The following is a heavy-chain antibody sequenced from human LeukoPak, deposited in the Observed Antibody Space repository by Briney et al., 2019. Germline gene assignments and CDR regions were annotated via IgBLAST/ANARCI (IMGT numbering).Heavy chain of an antibody. CDR2: IYYSGST. D-gene: IGHD4-17*01. CDR1: GGSISSGDYY. CDR3: ARANDYVDRNWFDP. Sequence: SQTLSLTCTVSGGSISSGDYYWSWIRQPPGKGLEWIGYIYYSGSTYYNPSLKSRVTISVDTSKNQFSLKLSSVTAADTAVYYCARANDYVDRNWFDPWGQGTLVTVSS. J-gene: IGHJ5*02. V-gene: IGHV4-30-4*01.